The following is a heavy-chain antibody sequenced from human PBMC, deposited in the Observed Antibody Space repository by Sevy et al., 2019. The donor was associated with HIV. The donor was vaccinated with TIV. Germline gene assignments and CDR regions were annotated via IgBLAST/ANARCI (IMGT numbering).Heavy chain of an antibody. D-gene: IGHD6-19*01. Sequence: GGSLRLSCAASGFTFSSYAMHWVRQAPGKGLEWVAVISYDGSNKYYADSVKGRFTISRDNSKNKLYLQMNSLRAEDTAVYYCARGVRSSGWYEYFQHWGQGTLVTVSS. CDR1: GFTFSSYA. CDR3: ARGVRSSGWYEYFQH. J-gene: IGHJ1*01. CDR2: ISYDGSNK. V-gene: IGHV3-30-3*01.